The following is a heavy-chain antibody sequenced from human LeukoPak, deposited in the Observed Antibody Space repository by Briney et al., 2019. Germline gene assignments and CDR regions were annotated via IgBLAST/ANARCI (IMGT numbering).Heavy chain of an antibody. V-gene: IGHV3-30*12. CDR2: ISYDGINK. CDR1: GFTFSSYG. CDR3: ARDGGGYHFDY. D-gene: IGHD3-16*01. J-gene: IGHJ4*02. Sequence: GGSLRLSCAASGFTFSSYGMHWVRQAPGKGLEWVAVISYDGINKYYADSVKGRFTISRDNSKNTLYLQMNSLRAEDTAVYYCARDGGGYHFDYWGQGTLVTVSS.